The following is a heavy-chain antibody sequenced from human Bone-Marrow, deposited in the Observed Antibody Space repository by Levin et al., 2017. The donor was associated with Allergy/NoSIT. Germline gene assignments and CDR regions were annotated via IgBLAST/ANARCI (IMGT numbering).Heavy chain of an antibody. V-gene: IGHV4-39*01. D-gene: IGHD3-16*02. J-gene: IGHJ4*02. Sequence: SETLSLTCTVSNGSISSSIYYWGWIRQPPGTGLEYVGSIYYSGDTFYNPSLRSRVTISVDTSKNQFSLKLSSVTAADTAVYYCARHLGHEDYIWGSYRGDHDYFDYWGQGAPVTVSS. CDR1: NGSISSSIYY. CDR2: IYYSGDT. CDR3: ARHLGHEDYIWGSYRGDHDYFDY.